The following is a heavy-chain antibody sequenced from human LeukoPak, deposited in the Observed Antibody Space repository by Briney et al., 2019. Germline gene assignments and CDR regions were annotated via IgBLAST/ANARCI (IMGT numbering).Heavy chain of an antibody. D-gene: IGHD4-23*01. CDR2: IKSKPDGGTT. CDR3: TTGYGGR. CDR1: GFTFSYAW. J-gene: IGHJ4*02. Sequence: GGSLRLSCAASGFTFSYAWMSWVRQAPGKGLEWVGHIKSKPDGGTTDHAAPVRGRFTISRDDSKNTLYLQMNSLKTEDTAVYYCTTGYGGRWGQGTLVTVSS. V-gene: IGHV3-15*01.